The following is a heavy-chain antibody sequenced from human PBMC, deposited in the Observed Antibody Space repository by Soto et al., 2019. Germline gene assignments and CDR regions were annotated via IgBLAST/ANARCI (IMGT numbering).Heavy chain of an antibody. D-gene: IGHD3-3*01. CDR2: VSHSGRT. V-gene: IGHV4-59*13. Sequence: PXETLSLTCKVSGGSMRGYSWSWIRQTAGEGLEWIGYVSHSGRTDYSPSLKNRVTISLDMSKNHFALHVNSVDPAETAVYYCARVAMENYHDMWSGSTSSALDVWGQGTTVTVSS. CDR3: ARVAMENYHDMWSGSTSSALDV. J-gene: IGHJ6*02. CDR1: GGSMRGYS.